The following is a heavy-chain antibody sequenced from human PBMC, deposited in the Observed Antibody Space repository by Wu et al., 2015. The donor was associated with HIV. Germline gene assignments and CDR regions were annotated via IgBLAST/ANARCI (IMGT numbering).Heavy chain of an antibody. CDR2: IIPTFDIT. D-gene: IGHD3-3*01. J-gene: IGHJ4*02. V-gene: IGHV1-69*15. CDR3: ARLEWSVSPQGGY. Sequence: QVQLLQSGAEVKKPGSSVKVSCKASGGTFSNYAISWVRQAPGQGLEWMGRIIPTFDITHYAQKFRDRLSITADESTGTAYMELSSLRSEDTAVYYCARLEWSVSPQGGYWGQGTLVIVSS. CDR1: GGTFSNYA.